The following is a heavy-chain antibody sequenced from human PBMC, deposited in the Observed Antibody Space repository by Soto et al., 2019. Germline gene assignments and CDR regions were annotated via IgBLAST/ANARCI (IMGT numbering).Heavy chain of an antibody. CDR3: AFDDLEPMSADYGGNSQILYYYGMDV. D-gene: IGHD4-17*01. V-gene: IGHV1-69*02. J-gene: IGHJ6*02. CDR1: GGTFSSYT. CDR2: IIPILGIA. Sequence: ASVKVSCKASGGTFSSYTISWVRQAPGQGLEWMGRIIPILGIANYAQKFQGRVTITADKSTSTAYMELSSLRSEDTAVYYCAFDDLEPMSADYGGNSQILYYYGMDVWGQGTTVTVSS.